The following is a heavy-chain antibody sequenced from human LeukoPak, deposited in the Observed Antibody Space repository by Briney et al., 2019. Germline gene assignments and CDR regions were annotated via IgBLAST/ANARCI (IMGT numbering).Heavy chain of an antibody. J-gene: IGHJ6*02. CDR3: ARGVRDPRLKLRFLEWSHYYYGMDV. CDR2: IYYSGST. D-gene: IGHD3-3*01. V-gene: IGHV4-59*01. CDR1: GGSISSYY. Sequence: SETLSLTCTVSGGSISSYYWSWIRQPPGKGLEWIGYIYYSGSTNYNPSLKSRVTISVDTSKNQFSLKLSSVTAADTAVYYCARGVRDPRLKLRFLEWSHYYYGMDVWGQGTTVTVSS.